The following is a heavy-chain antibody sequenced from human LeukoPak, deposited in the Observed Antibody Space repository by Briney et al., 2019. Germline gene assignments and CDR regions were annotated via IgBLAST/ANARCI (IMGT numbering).Heavy chain of an antibody. CDR2: IIPIFGTA. Sequence: SVKVSCKASGGTFSSYAISWVRQAPGQGLEWMGGIIPIFGTANYAQKFQGRVTITADESTSTAYMELSSLRSGDTAVYYCARGGYDLFYYYYYGMDVWGKGTTVTVSS. CDR1: GGTFSSYA. D-gene: IGHD5-12*01. CDR3: ARGGYDLFYYYYYGMDV. J-gene: IGHJ6*04. V-gene: IGHV1-69*13.